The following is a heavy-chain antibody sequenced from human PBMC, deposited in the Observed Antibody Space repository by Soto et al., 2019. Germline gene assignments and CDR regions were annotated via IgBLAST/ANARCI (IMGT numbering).Heavy chain of an antibody. D-gene: IGHD1-26*01. V-gene: IGHV3-23*01. CDR1: GFTFSSYA. CDR2: ISGSGGST. CDR3: AKEEVGGARKGNYFDY. Sequence: SLRLSCAASGFTFSSYAMSWVRQAPGKGLEWVSAISGSGGSTYYADSVKGRFTISRDNSKNTLYPQMNSLRAEDTAVYYCAKEEVGGARKGNYFDYWGQGTLVTVSS. J-gene: IGHJ4*02.